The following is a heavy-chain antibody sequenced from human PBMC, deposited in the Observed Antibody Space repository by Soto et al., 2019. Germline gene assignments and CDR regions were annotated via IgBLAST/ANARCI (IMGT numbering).Heavy chain of an antibody. CDR3: ARMGLRSAPDI. V-gene: IGHV4-30-2*01. Sequence: SETLSLTCAVSGGSISSGGYSWSWIRQPPGKGLEWIGYIYHSGSNTRYADSVKGRFTISRDNAKNTLSLQMDSLRAEDTAVYYCARMGLRSAPDIWGQGTMVTVSS. J-gene: IGHJ3*02. CDR1: GGSISSGGYS. D-gene: IGHD3-3*01. CDR2: IYHSGSNT.